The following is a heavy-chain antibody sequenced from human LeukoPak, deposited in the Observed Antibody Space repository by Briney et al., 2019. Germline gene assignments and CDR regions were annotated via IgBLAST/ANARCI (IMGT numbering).Heavy chain of an antibody. V-gene: IGHV3-23*01. Sequence: AGGSLRLSCAASGFTFSSYAMSWVRQAPGKGLEWVSAISGSGGSTYYADPVKGRFTISRDNSKNTLYLQMNSLRAEDTAVYYCAKGGYIWGSYRLYAFDIWGQRTMVTVSS. CDR3: AKGGYIWGSYRLYAFDI. CDR1: GFTFSSYA. J-gene: IGHJ3*02. D-gene: IGHD3-16*02. CDR2: ISGSGGST.